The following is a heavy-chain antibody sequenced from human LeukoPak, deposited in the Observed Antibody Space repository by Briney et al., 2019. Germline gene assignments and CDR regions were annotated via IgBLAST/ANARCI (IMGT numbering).Heavy chain of an antibody. V-gene: IGHV3-23*01. CDR2: ISNSGGST. D-gene: IGHD6-6*01. CDR1: GFTFSSYA. CDR3: AKETSSSFDY. J-gene: IGHJ4*02. Sequence: GGSLRLSCAASGFTFSSYAMNWVRQAPGKGREWVSGISNSGGSTYYADSVKGRFTISRDNSKNTLYLQMNSLRAEDTAVYYCAKETSSSFDYWGQGTLVTVSS.